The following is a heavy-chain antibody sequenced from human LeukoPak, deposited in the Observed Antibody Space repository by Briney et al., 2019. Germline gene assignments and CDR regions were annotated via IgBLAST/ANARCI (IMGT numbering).Heavy chain of an antibody. CDR3: ARHLSDYYGSGSYYNS. Sequence: SETLSFTCTVSGGSISSSSYYWGWIRQPPGKGLEWIGSIYYSGSTYYNPSLKSRVTISVDTSKNQFSLKLSSVTAADTAVYYCARHLSDYYGSGSYYNSWGQGTLVTVSS. D-gene: IGHD3-10*01. J-gene: IGHJ4*02. CDR1: GGSISSSSYY. CDR2: IYYSGST. V-gene: IGHV4-39*01.